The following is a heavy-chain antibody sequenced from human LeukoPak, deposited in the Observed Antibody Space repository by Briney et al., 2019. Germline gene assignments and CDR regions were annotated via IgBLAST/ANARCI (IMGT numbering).Heavy chain of an antibody. J-gene: IGHJ4*02. D-gene: IGHD2-15*01. CDR2: INPNSGAT. V-gene: IGHV1-2*02. CDR1: GYTFTGYY. Sequence: ASVKVSCKASGYTFTGYYMFWVRQAPGQGLEWMGWINPNSGATKYAQKFQGRVTLTRDTSIRTTHMELSSLRSDDTAVYYCARDERYCNGDNHYPDLGYWGQGTLVTVSS. CDR3: ARDERYCNGDNHYPDLGY.